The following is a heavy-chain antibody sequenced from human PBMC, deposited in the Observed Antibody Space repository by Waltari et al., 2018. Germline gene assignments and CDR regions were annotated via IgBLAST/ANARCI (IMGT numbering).Heavy chain of an antibody. D-gene: IGHD6-19*01. J-gene: IGHJ4*02. V-gene: IGHV2-5*02. Sequence: QITLKESGPTLVNPTQTLTLTCSFSGFSLTTSGVGVGWIRQPPGKALEWLAFIYWDDDKRYSPSLKSRLTITKDTSRNQVVLTMTNLDPVDTATYYCAHRRSGYNSGWNSGDFTYWGQGSLVTVSS. CDR1: GFSLTTSGVG. CDR2: IYWDDDK. CDR3: AHRRSGYNSGWNSGDFTY.